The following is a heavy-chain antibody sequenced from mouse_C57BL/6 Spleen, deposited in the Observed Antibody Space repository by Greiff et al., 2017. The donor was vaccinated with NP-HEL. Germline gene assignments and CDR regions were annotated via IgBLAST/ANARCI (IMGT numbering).Heavy chain of an antibody. CDR2: INPSNGGT. CDR3: ARLRYDYEGDWYFDV. D-gene: IGHD2-4*01. CDR1: GYTFTSYW. J-gene: IGHJ1*03. Sequence: QVQLQQPGTELVKPGASVKLSCKASGYTFTSYWMHWVKQRPGQGLEWIGNINPSNGGTNYNEKFKSKATLPVDKSSSTAYMKLSSLTSEDSAVYYCARLRYDYEGDWYFDVWGTGTTVTVSS. V-gene: IGHV1-53*01.